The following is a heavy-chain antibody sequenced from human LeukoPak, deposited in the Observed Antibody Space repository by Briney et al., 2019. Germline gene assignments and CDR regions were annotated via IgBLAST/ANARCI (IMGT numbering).Heavy chain of an antibody. Sequence: PGGSLRLSCAASGFTFDDYGMSWARQAPGKGLEWVSGINWNGGSTGYADSVKGRLTISRDNAKNSLYLQMNSLRAEDTALYYCARGPYDSSGYYYTSYFQHWGQGTLVTVSS. D-gene: IGHD3-22*01. CDR3: ARGPYDSSGYYYTSYFQH. CDR1: GFTFDDYG. J-gene: IGHJ1*01. CDR2: INWNGGST. V-gene: IGHV3-20*04.